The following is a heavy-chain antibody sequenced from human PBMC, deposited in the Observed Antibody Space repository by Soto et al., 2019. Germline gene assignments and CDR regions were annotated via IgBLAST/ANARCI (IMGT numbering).Heavy chain of an antibody. CDR1: GFTFSSYS. Sequence: EVQLVESGGGLVKPGGSLRLSCAASGFTFSSYSMNWVRQAPGKGLEWVSSISSSSSYIYYADSVKGRFTISRDNAMNSLYLQMNSLRAEDTAAYYCARDRRDIVVVVAATPTFDYWGQGTLVTVSS. V-gene: IGHV3-21*01. J-gene: IGHJ4*02. CDR2: ISSSSSYI. CDR3: ARDRRDIVVVVAATPTFDY. D-gene: IGHD2-15*01.